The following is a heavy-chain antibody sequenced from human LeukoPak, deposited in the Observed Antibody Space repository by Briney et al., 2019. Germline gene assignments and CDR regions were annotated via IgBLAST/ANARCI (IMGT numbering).Heavy chain of an antibody. V-gene: IGHV3-64*01. J-gene: IGHJ5*02. CDR1: GFTFSSYA. Sequence: QPGGSLRLSCAAPGFTFSSYAMDWVRQAPGKGREYVSAISSNGGSTYYANSVKGRLTISRDNSKNTLYLQMGSLRAEDMAVSYCARGVYCGGDCFDPWGQGTLVTVSS. CDR3: ARGVYCGGDCFDP. D-gene: IGHD2-21*01. CDR2: ISSNGGST.